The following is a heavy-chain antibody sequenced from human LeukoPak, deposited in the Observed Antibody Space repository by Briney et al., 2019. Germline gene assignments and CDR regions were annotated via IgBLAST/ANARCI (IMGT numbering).Heavy chain of an antibody. J-gene: IGHJ4*02. CDR3: ARGLRRYCSSTGCPYYFDY. D-gene: IGHD2-2*01. CDR2: INHSGST. Sequence: PSETLSLTCAVYGGSFSGYYWSWIRQPPGKGLEWLGEINHSGSTNYNPSLKSRVTISVDTSKNQFSLKLSSVTAADTAVYYCARGLRRYCSSTGCPYYFDYWGQGTLVTVSS. V-gene: IGHV4-34*01. CDR1: GGSFSGYY.